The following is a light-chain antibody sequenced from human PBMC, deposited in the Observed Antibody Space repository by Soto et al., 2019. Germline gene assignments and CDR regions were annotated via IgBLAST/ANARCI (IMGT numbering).Light chain of an antibody. J-gene: IGLJ1*01. CDR3: TSYTGSSNIV. Sequence: QSVLTHPASVSWSPGHAITISCTGTSSDIGDYDYVSWYQQHPGKAPKLMIYEVSHRPSGISSRFSGSKSGNSASLTISGLQTEEEADYYCTSYTGSSNIVFGTGTKVTVL. CDR1: SSDIGDYDY. CDR2: EVS. V-gene: IGLV2-14*01.